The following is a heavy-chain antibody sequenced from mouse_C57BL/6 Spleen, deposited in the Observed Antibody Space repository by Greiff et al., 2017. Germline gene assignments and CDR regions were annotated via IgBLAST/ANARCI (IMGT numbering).Heavy chain of an antibody. CDR3: ARSLGLYAMDY. Sequence: VKLVESGAELARPGTSVKVSCKASGYAFTNYLIEWVKQRPGQGLEWIGVINPGSGGTNYNEKFKGKATLTADKSSSTAYMQLSSLTSEDSAVDFCARSLGLYAMDYWGQGTSVTVSS. CDR1: GYAFTNYL. J-gene: IGHJ4*01. V-gene: IGHV1-54*01. CDR2: INPGSGGT. D-gene: IGHD1-2*01.